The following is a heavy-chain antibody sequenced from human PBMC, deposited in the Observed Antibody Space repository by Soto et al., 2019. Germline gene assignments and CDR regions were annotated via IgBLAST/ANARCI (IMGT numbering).Heavy chain of an antibody. J-gene: IGHJ5*02. Sequence: QVQLVQSGAEVKKPGSSVKVSCTASGGPFSSYAINWVRQAPGQGLEWMGVITPMFGAPHYAQNFKGRITITADKSTNTSCMERSSLTSGDTAVYFCARVFTGRWFDNWGQGTLVTVSS. CDR1: GGPFSSYA. CDR3: ARVFTGRWFDN. V-gene: IGHV1-69*06. CDR2: ITPMFGAP. D-gene: IGHD3-10*02.